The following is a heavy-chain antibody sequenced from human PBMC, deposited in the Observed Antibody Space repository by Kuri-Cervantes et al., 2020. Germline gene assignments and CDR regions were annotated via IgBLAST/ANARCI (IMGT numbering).Heavy chain of an antibody. J-gene: IGHJ4*02. CDR1: EFIFSSYS. CDR3: AKDRWDDYGGGFEY. V-gene: IGHV3-30*02. D-gene: IGHD4-23*01. CDR2: IRYDGSKK. Sequence: GESLKISCAASEFIFSSYSMHWVRQAPGKGLEWVAFIRYDGSKKYYADSVKGRFTISRDNSKHTLYLQMNGLRAEDTAVYYCAKDRWDDYGGGFEYWGQGTLVTVSS.